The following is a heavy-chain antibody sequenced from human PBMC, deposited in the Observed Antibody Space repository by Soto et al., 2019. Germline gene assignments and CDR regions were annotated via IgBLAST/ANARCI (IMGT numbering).Heavy chain of an antibody. J-gene: IGHJ6*02. CDR1: GLTFSYYA. V-gene: IGHV3-30*04. Sequence: QEQLVESGGGVVQPGRSLRLSCAASGLTFSYYAMHWVRQAPGKGLEWVAVISYDGAKKYYADSVKGRFTISRDNSKNTVYLQMNSLRAEDTAVFYCARDWGAGTCYLGACGDFYGLDVWGQGTTVTVSS. D-gene: IGHD2-15*01. CDR2: ISYDGAKK. CDR3: ARDWGAGTCYLGACGDFYGLDV.